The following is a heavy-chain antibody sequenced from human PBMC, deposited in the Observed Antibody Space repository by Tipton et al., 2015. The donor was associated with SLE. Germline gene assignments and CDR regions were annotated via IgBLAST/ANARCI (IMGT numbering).Heavy chain of an antibody. CDR2: IKEDGSEK. V-gene: IGHV3-7*01. J-gene: IGHJ4*02. CDR1: GFAFSSSW. Sequence: SLRLSCTASGFAFSSSWMNWVRQAPGKGLEWVANIKEDGSEKHYVDSVKDRLTISRDNAKNLLYLQMNSLRAEDTAVYYCAGGKYYFDYWGQGALVTVSS. CDR3: AGGKYYFDY.